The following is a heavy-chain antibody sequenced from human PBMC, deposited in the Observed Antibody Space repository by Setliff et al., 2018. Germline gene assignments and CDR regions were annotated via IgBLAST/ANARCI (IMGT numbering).Heavy chain of an antibody. V-gene: IGHV4-39*01. D-gene: IGHD1-1*01. CDR2: LYYGGSTYST. Sequence: PSETLSLTCTVPDDSITASGYFWGWSRQPPGKGLEWIGSLYYGGSTYSTYYNPSLKSRITISVDTSMNQFPLRLSSVTAADTAVYYCARIITTKASAADFDYWGQGTLVTVSS. CDR1: DDSITASGYF. J-gene: IGHJ4*02. CDR3: ARIITTKASAADFDY.